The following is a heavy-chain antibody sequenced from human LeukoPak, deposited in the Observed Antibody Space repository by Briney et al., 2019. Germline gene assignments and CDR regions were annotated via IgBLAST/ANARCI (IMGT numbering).Heavy chain of an antibody. J-gene: IGHJ3*02. V-gene: IGHV4-30-2*01. Sequence: PSETLSLTCTVSGGSISSGGYYWSWIRQPPGEGLEWIGYIYHSGSTYYNPSLKSRVTISVDRSKNQFSLKLSSVTAADTAVYYCASLGDIVVVPAAKWTPLAFDIWGQGTMVTVSS. CDR2: IYHSGST. CDR1: GGSISSGGYY. D-gene: IGHD2-2*01. CDR3: ASLGDIVVVPAAKWTPLAFDI.